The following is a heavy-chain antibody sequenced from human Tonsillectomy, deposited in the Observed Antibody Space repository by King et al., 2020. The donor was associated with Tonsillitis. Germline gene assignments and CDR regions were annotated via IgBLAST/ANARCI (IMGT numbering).Heavy chain of an antibody. J-gene: IGHJ4*02. CDR1: GGTFSSYA. CDR3: ARDGVVVAATGPFDY. D-gene: IGHD2-15*01. V-gene: IGHV1-69*09. CDR2: IIPILGIA. Sequence: QLVQSGAEVKKPGSSVKVSCKASGGTFSSYAISWVRQAPGQGLEWMGRIIPILGIANYAQKLQGRVTITADKSTSTAYMELSSLRSEDTAVYYCARDGVVVAATGPFDYWGQGTLVTVSS.